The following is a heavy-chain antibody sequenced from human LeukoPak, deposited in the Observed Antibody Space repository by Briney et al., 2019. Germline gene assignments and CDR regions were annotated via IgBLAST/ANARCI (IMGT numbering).Heavy chain of an antibody. CDR3: ATGRGDY. V-gene: IGHV3-53*01. CDR1: GFIVSSNF. Sequence: GGSLRLSCAASGFIVSSNFMSWVRQAPGKGLECVSLIHSGGTIYYADSVKGRFTISRDDSKNTLYLQMNSLRAEDTAVYYCATGRGDYWGQGTLVTVSS. J-gene: IGHJ4*02. CDR2: IHSGGTI. D-gene: IGHD3-16*01.